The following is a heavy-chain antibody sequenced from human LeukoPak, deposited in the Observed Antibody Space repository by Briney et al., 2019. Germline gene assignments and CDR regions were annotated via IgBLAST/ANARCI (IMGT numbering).Heavy chain of an antibody. CDR2: IYYSGST. CDR3: ARLRQLNGKYYFDY. CDR1: GGSISSGGYY. D-gene: IGHD2-2*01. Sequence: SETLSLTCTVSGGSISSGGYYWSWIRQHPGMGLEWIGYIYYSGSTYYNPSLKSRVTISVDTSKNQFSLKLSSVTAADTAVYYCARLRQLNGKYYFDYWGQGTLVTVSS. V-gene: IGHV4-31*03. J-gene: IGHJ4*02.